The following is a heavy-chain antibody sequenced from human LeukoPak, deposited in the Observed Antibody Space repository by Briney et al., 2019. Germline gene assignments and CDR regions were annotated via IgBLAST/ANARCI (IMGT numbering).Heavy chain of an antibody. V-gene: IGHV5-51*01. J-gene: IGHJ4*02. CDR1: GYSFTSYW. CDR2: IYPGDSDT. CDR3: ARLPDRSGYYGEFDY. Sequence: GESLKISCKGSGYSFTSYWIGWVRQMPGKGLEWMGIIYPGDSDTRYSPSFQGQVTISADKSISTAYLQWSSLKASDTAMYYCARLPDRSGYYGEFDYWGQGTLVTVSS. D-gene: IGHD3-22*01.